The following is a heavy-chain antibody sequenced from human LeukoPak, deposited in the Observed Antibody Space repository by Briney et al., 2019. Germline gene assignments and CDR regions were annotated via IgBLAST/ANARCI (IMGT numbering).Heavy chain of an antibody. Sequence: ASVKVSCKVSGYTLTELSMHWVRQAPGKGLEWMGGFYPEDGETIYAQKFQGRVTMTEDTSTDTAYMELSSLRSEDTAVYYCATRRYDFWSGYRRDWFDPWGQGTLVTVSS. D-gene: IGHD3-3*01. V-gene: IGHV1-24*01. CDR2: FYPEDGET. J-gene: IGHJ5*02. CDR1: GYTLTELS. CDR3: ATRRYDFWSGYRRDWFDP.